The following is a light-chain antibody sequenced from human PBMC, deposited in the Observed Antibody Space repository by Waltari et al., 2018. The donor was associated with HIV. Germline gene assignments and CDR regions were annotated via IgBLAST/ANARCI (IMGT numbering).Light chain of an antibody. CDR3: QQYYSSPGT. CDR2: KAS. CDR1: QSIIVW. V-gene: IGKV1-5*03. Sequence: DIQMTQSPSTLSASVGDRVTITCRASQSIIVWLAWYQQKPGKVPKLLIYKASSLESGVPSRFSGSGSGTEFTLTISSLQPDDFATYYCQQYYSSPGTFGQGTKVEIK. J-gene: IGKJ1*01.